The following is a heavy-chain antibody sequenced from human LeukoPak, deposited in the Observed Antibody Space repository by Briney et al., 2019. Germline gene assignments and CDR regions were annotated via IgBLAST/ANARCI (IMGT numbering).Heavy chain of an antibody. Sequence: ASVKVSCKASGYTFTTYAVNWVRQAPGQGLEWVGWINTNTGNPTYAQGFTGRFVFSLDTSVSTAYLQISSLKAEDTAVYYCARSREEWLFSSDYWGQGTLVTVSS. D-gene: IGHD6-19*01. J-gene: IGHJ4*02. V-gene: IGHV7-4-1*02. CDR2: INTNTGNP. CDR1: GYTFTTYA. CDR3: ARSREEWLFSSDY.